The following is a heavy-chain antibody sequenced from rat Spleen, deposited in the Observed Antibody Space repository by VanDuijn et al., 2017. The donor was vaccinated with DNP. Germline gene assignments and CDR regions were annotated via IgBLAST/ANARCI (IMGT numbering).Heavy chain of an antibody. V-gene: IGHV2-6*01. D-gene: IGHD1-2*01. CDR2: ISSGGST. CDR1: GFSLTDYS. CDR3: ARSTYSSSYIYYWYFDF. J-gene: IGHJ1*01. Sequence: QVQLKESGPGMVQPSQTLSLTCTVSGFSLTDYSAHWVRQPPGKVLEWIAAISSGGSTYYNSALKSRLSISRDTFKSQVFLKMNSLQTEDTAMYFCARSTYSSSYIYYWYFDFWGPGTMVTVSS.